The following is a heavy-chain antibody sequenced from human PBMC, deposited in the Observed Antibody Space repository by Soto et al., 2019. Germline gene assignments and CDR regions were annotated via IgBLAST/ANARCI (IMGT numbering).Heavy chain of an antibody. V-gene: IGHV3-30*03. CDR3: AAETKSYFYGMDV. Sequence: QVQLVESGGGVVQPGRSLRLSCAASGLAFSSSAMHWVRQAPGKGLEWVALISYDGSNKYYVDSVKGRFTISRDNSKNTLDLQMNSLREEDTAVYYCAAETKSYFYGMDVWGQGTTVKVSS. CDR2: ISYDGSNK. CDR1: GLAFSSSA. J-gene: IGHJ6*02.